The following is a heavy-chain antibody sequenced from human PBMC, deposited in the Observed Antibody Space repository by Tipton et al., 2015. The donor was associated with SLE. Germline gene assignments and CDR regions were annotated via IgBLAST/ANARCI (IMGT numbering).Heavy chain of an antibody. CDR2: IRSKANSYAT. CDR3: TRRRSVAVAGGAAFDI. V-gene: IGHV3-73*01. D-gene: IGHD6-19*01. J-gene: IGHJ3*02. Sequence: SLRLSCAASGFTFSGSAMHWVRQASGKGLEWVGRIRSKANSYATAYAASVKGRFTISRDDSKNTAYLQMNSLKTEDTAVYYCTRRRSVAVAGGAAFDIWGQGTMVTVSS. CDR1: GFTFSGSA.